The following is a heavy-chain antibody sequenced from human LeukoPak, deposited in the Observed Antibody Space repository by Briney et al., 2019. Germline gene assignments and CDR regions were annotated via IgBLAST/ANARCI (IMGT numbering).Heavy chain of an antibody. D-gene: IGHD6-13*01. CDR1: GDILNSYH. CDR2: IKHSGGST. CDR3: ARDFSWSVDY. V-gene: IGHV1-46*02. Sequence: ASVTASCTASGDILNSYHIHWVRQAPGQGLEWMGIIKHSGGSTTYAQKFQGRLTMTRDTSTGTVNMELSSLTSEDTAVYYCARDFSWSVDYWGQGALVTVSS. J-gene: IGHJ4*02.